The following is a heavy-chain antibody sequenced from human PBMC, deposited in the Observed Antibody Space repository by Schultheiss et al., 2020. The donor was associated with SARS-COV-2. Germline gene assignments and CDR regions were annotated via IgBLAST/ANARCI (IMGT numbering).Heavy chain of an antibody. J-gene: IGHJ6*02. CDR3: ARDTRPPTVYSSGWSRGNYYYYGMDV. D-gene: IGHD6-19*01. Sequence: ASVKVSCKASGYTFTGYYMHWVRQAPGQGLEWMGRINPNSGGTNYAQKFQGRVTMTRDTSISTAYMELSRLRSDETAVYYCARDTRPPTVYSSGWSRGNYYYYGMDVWGQGTTVTVSS. CDR2: INPNSGGT. V-gene: IGHV1-2*06. CDR1: GYTFTGYY.